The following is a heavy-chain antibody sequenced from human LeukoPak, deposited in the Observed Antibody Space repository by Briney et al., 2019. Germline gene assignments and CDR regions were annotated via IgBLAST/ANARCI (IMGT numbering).Heavy chain of an antibody. D-gene: IGHD3-3*01. CDR2: INPNTGGT. J-gene: IGHJ4*02. Sequence: ASVKVSCKASGYTFTAYYMHWVRQAPGQGLEWMGWINPNTGGTDYAQRFQGRVTMTRDTSISTAYMELSRLRSDDTAVYYCARRAIFGVVMPLDYWGQGTLVTVSS. CDR3: ARRAIFGVVMPLDY. V-gene: IGHV1-2*02. CDR1: GYTFTAYY.